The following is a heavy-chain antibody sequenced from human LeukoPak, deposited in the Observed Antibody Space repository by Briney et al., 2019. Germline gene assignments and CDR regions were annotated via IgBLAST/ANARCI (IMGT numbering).Heavy chain of an antibody. Sequence: SETLSLTCAVYGGSFSGYYWSWIRQPPGKGLEWIGEINHSGSTNYNPSLKSRVTISVDTSKNQFSLKLSSVTAADTAVYYCASYSNYVSASSYYYYMDVWGKGTTVTVSS. CDR1: GGSFSGYY. CDR3: ASYSNYVSASSYYYYMDV. D-gene: IGHD4-11*01. J-gene: IGHJ6*03. V-gene: IGHV4-34*01. CDR2: INHSGST.